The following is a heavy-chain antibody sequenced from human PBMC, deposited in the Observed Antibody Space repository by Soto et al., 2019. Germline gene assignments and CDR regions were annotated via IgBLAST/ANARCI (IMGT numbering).Heavy chain of an antibody. CDR3: AKNPYSGYGPFDY. Sequence: GGSLRLSCAASGFTFSSYAMSWVRQAPGKGLEWVSAISGSGGSTCYADSVKGRFTISRDNSKNTLYLQMNSLRAEDTAVYYCAKNPYSGYGPFDYWGQGTLVTVSS. V-gene: IGHV3-23*01. D-gene: IGHD5-12*01. CDR1: GFTFSSYA. CDR2: ISGSGGST. J-gene: IGHJ4*02.